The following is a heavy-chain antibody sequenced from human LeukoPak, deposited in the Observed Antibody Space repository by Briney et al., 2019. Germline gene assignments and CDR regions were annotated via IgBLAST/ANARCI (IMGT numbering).Heavy chain of an antibody. Sequence: PSETLSLTCTVSGGSISSYYWSWIRQPPGKGLEWIGYIYYSGSTNYNPSLKSRVTISVDTSKNQFSLKLSSVTAADTAVYYCARHRGGPGYGVDYWGQGTLVTVSS. CDR3: ARHRGGPGYGVDY. CDR2: IYYSGST. D-gene: IGHD5-12*01. V-gene: IGHV4-59*08. CDR1: GGSISSYY. J-gene: IGHJ4*02.